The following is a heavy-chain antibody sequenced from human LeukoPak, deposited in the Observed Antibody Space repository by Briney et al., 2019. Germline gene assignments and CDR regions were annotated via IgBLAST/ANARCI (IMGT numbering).Heavy chain of an antibody. J-gene: IGHJ6*03. Sequence: GGSLRLSCAASGFTLSPYWMHWVRQAPGKGLLWVSRINSDGSTTDYADSVQGRFTISRDNAKNTLYLQMNSLRAEDTAVHYCARGRKAGVDNYYYMDVWGKGTTVTVSS. CDR2: INSDGSTT. CDR1: GFTLSPYW. CDR3: ARGRKAGVDNYYYMDV. D-gene: IGHD3-10*01. V-gene: IGHV3-74*01.